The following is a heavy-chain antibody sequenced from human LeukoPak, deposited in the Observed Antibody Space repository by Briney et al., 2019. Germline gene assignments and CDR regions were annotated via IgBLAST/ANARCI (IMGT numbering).Heavy chain of an antibody. D-gene: IGHD3-22*01. CDR3: ARDLTGWGESSGYSDY. CDR2: ISYDGTNK. J-gene: IGHJ4*02. CDR1: GFTFSSYA. Sequence: GGSLRLSCAASGFTFSSYAMHWVRQAPGKGLEWVALISYDGTNKFYEDSVKGRFTISRDNSKNTLYLQVNSLRAEDTAVYYCARDLTGWGESSGYSDYWGQGTLVTVSS. V-gene: IGHV3-30*01.